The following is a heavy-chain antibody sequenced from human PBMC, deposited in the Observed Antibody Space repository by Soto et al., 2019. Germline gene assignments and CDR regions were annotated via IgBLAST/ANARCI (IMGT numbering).Heavy chain of an antibody. D-gene: IGHD2-2*01. CDR3: ARRWYCTSTSCLSWFDP. V-gene: IGHV4-39*01. Sequence: PSETLSLTCTVSGGSVSSSSYYWGWIRQPPGRGLEWIGTVYYSGSTSYNPSLKSRLTMSVDTSKNQFSLKLSSVTAADTAVYHCARRWYCTSTSCLSWFDPWGQRTLVTVSS. J-gene: IGHJ5*02. CDR1: GGSVSSSSYY. CDR2: VYYSGST.